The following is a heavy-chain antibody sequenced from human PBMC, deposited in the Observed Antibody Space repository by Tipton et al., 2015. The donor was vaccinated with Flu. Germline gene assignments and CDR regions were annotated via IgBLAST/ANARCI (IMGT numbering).Heavy chain of an antibody. CDR2: IYYSGST. Sequence: TLSLTCTVSGGSISSYYWSWIRQPPGKGLAWIGYIYYSGSTNYNPSLKSRVTISVDTSKNQFSLKLSSVTAADTAVYYCARGVQYYDILTGYTAYFDYWGQGTLVTVSS. CDR1: GGSISSYY. CDR3: ARGVQYYDILTGYTAYFDY. V-gene: IGHV4-59*01. J-gene: IGHJ4*02. D-gene: IGHD3-9*01.